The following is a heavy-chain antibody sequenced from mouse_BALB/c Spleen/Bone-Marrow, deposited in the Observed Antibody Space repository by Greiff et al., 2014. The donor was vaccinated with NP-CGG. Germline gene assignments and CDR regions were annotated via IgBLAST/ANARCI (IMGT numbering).Heavy chain of an antibody. D-gene: IGHD3-2*02. Sequence: EVMLVESGPELVKPGASVKISCKASGYSFTGYFMNWVMQSHGKSLEWIGRINPYNGDTFYNQKFKGKATLTVDKSSSTAHMELRSLASEDSAVYYCARSGDCDGFAYWGQGTLVTVSA. CDR3: ARSGDCDGFAY. CDR2: INPYNGDT. CDR1: GYSFTGYF. J-gene: IGHJ3*01. V-gene: IGHV1-20*02.